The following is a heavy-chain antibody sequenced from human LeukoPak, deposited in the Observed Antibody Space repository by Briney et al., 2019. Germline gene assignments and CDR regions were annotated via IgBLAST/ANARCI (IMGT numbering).Heavy chain of an antibody. CDR2: ISYDGNNK. CDR1: GFTFSSYA. D-gene: IGHD3-22*01. V-gene: IGHV3-30*04. J-gene: IGHJ2*01. Sequence: GGSLRLSCAASGFTFSSYAMHWVRQAPGKGLEWVAVISYDGNNKYYADSVKGRFTISRDNSKNTLYLQMNSLRAEDTAVYYCATEVSSGYAYWYFDLGGRGTLVTVSS. CDR3: ATEVSSGYAYWYFDL.